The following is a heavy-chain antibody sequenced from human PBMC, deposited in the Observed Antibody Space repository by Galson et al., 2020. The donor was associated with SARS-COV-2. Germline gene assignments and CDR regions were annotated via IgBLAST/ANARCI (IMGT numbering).Heavy chain of an antibody. CDR3: ARDVDWAFDY. J-gene: IGHJ4*02. V-gene: IGHV3-48*01. Sequence: GGSLRLSCVGSGFTFSSYSMNWVRQAPGRGLEWVSYISVGSDIIDYADSVKGRSTISRDNAKNSLYLQMNSLRAEDTAVYYCARDVDWAFDYWGQGALVTVSS. CDR1: GFTFSSYS. D-gene: IGHD3-9*01. CDR2: ISVGSDII.